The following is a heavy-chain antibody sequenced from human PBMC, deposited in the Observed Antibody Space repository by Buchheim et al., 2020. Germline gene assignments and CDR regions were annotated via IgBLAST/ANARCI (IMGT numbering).Heavy chain of an antibody. CDR3: ARHAYTKSYYFDF. CDR1: GGSFSGYY. V-gene: IGHV4-34*01. Sequence: QVQLQQWGAGLLKPSETLSLTCAVYGGSFSGYYWSWIRQPPGKGLEWIGEINHSGSTNYNPSLKSRVTISVDTSKNQFSLKLSSATAADTAVYYCARHAYTKSYYFDFWGQGTL. D-gene: IGHD3-16*01. CDR2: INHSGST. J-gene: IGHJ4*02.